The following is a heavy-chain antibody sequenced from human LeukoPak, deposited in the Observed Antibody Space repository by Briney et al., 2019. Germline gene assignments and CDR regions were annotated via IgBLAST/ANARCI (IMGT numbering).Heavy chain of an antibody. D-gene: IGHD1-7*01. V-gene: IGHV1-69*05. J-gene: IGHJ4*02. CDR2: IIPIFGTA. CDR1: GGAFRIYA. Sequence: ASVQVSCNASGGAFRIYAISWVRQAPGQGLEWMGRIIPIFGTANYAQKFQGRVTITTDESTSTAYMELSSLRSEDTAVYYCARDKMNYASDYWGQGTLVTVSS. CDR3: ARDKMNYASDY.